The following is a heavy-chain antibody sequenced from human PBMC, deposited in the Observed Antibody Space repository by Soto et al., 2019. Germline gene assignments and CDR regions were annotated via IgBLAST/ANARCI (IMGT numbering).Heavy chain of an antibody. Sequence: GGSLRLSCAASGFTFSSYWMHWVRQAPGKGLVWVSRINSDGSSTSYADSVKGRFTISRDSAKNTLYLQMNSLRAEDTAVYYCARPIHQYSSGWYIYYGMDVWGQGTTVTVSS. CDR1: GFTFSSYW. D-gene: IGHD6-19*01. V-gene: IGHV3-74*01. CDR3: ARPIHQYSSGWYIYYGMDV. J-gene: IGHJ6*02. CDR2: INSDGSST.